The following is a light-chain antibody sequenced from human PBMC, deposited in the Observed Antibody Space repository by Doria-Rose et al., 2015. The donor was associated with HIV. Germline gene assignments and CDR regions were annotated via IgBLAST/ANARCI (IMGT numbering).Light chain of an antibody. V-gene: IGLV2-14*03. CDR3: NSYTTSSTHNYV. CDR2: DVS. Sequence: ASVSGSPGQSIPISCTGTSSDVGGFGYVSWYQQHSGKAPKLMIYDVSNRPSGVSNRFSGSKSGDTASLIISGLQAEDEADYYCNSYTTSSTHNYVFGTGTKVTVL. CDR1: SSDVGGFGY. J-gene: IGLJ1*01.